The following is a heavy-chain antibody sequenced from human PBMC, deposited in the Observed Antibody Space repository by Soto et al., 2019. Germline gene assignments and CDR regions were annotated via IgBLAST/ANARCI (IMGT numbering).Heavy chain of an antibody. Sequence: SETLSLTCTVSGGSMSGQHWSWIRQPPGKGLEWIGHHSDSTNYNPSLKSRVTISTDTSKNQFSLKLSSVTAADTAVYYCATYSVGEGGRGYWGQGTLVTVSS. V-gene: IGHV4-4*09. CDR1: GGSMSGQH. CDR3: ATYSVGEGGRGY. J-gene: IGHJ4*02. D-gene: IGHD5-12*01. CDR2: HSDST.